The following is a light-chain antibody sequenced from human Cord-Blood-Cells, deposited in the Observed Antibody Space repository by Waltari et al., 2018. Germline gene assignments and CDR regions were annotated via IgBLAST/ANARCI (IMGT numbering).Light chain of an antibody. CDR1: QGISSY. Sequence: TITCRASQGISSYLAWYQQKPGKAPKLLIYAASTLQSGVPSRFSGSGSGTDFTLTISCLQSEDFATYYCQQYYSYPTFGQGTKVEIK. J-gene: IGKJ1*01. CDR3: QQYYSYPT. CDR2: AAS. V-gene: IGKV1-8*01.